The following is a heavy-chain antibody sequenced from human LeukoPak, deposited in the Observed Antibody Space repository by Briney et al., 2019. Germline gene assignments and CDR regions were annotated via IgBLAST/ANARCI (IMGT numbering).Heavy chain of an antibody. V-gene: IGHV3-48*02. CDR2: ISSSSSAI. CDR1: GFTFSSYS. CDR3: ARGLTTVTRSPFDY. Sequence: QAGGSLRLSCAASGFTFSSYSMNWVRQAPGKRLEWVSYISSSSSAIYYADSVKGRFTISRDNAKNSLYLQMNSLRDEDTAFYYCARGLTTVTRSPFDYWGQGSLVTVSS. J-gene: IGHJ4*02. D-gene: IGHD4-17*01.